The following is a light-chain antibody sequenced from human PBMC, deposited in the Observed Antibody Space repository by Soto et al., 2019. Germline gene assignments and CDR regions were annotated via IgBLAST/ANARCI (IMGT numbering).Light chain of an antibody. Sequence: EIVLTQSPATLSLSPGERATLSCRASQSVDYYLAWYQQKPGQAPRLLIYDASNRATGIPARFSGSGSGTDFTLSISSLEPEDFAVYYCQQRSNWPPWTFGQGTRVESK. CDR3: QQRSNWPPWT. V-gene: IGKV3-11*01. CDR1: QSVDYY. J-gene: IGKJ1*01. CDR2: DAS.